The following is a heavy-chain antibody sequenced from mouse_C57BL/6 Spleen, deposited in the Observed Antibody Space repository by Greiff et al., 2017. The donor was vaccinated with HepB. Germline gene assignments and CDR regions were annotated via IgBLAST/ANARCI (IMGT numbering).Heavy chain of an antibody. CDR3: ARSNYYGSSPYFDY. V-gene: IGHV5-6*01. CDR1: GFTFSSYG. CDR2: ISSGGSYT. J-gene: IGHJ2*01. Sequence: EVQLQESVGDLVKPGGSLKLSCAASGFTFSSYGMSWVRQTPDKRLEWVATISSGGSYTYYPDSVKGRFTISRDNAKNTLYLQMSSLKSEDTAMYYCARSNYYGSSPYFDYWGQGTTLTVSS. D-gene: IGHD1-1*01.